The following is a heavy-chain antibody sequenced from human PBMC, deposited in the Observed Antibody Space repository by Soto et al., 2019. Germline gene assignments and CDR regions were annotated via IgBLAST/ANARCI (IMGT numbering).Heavy chain of an antibody. CDR3: ARVIGMVPAKGYYYYYGMDV. V-gene: IGHV4-31*03. J-gene: IGHJ6*02. Sequence: LSLTCTVSGGSISSGGYYWSWIRQHPGKGLEWIGYIYYSGSTYYNPSLKSRVTISVDTSKNQFSLKLSSVTAADTAVYYCARVIGMVPAKGYYYYYGMDVWGQGTTVTVSS. D-gene: IGHD3-22*01. CDR2: IYYSGST. CDR1: GGSISSGGYY.